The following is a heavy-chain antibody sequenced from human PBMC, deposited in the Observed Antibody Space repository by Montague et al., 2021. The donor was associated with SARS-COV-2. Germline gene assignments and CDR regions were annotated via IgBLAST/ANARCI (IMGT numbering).Heavy chain of an antibody. CDR1: GYSISSCDY. CDR3: TRDGISYDPDDESYGMDV. CDR2: IYRNGNT. Sequence: SETLSLTCTVSGYSISSCDYWGWIRQPPGKGLGWGGSIYRNGNTYYHPSLKSLVTISVDTYKNQFSLKLRAVTAADTAVYYWTRDGISYDPDDESYGMDVWGQGTMVTVSS. J-gene: IGHJ6*02. D-gene: IGHD1-1*01. V-gene: IGHV4-38-2*02.